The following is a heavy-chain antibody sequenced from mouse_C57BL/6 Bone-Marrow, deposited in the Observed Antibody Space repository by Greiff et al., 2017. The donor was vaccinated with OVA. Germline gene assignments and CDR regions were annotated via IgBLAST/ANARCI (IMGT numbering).Heavy chain of an antibody. D-gene: IGHD2-1*01. CDR3: ARRIYYGNCRYAMDY. Sequence: QVQLQQPGTELVKPGASVKLSCKASGYTFTSYWMHWVKQRPGQGLEWIGNINTSNGGTNYNEKFKSKATLTVDNSSSTAYMQLSSLTSEDSAVYYCARRIYYGNCRYAMDYWGQGTSVTVSS. V-gene: IGHV1-53*01. CDR1: GYTFTSYW. CDR2: INTSNGGT. J-gene: IGHJ4*01.